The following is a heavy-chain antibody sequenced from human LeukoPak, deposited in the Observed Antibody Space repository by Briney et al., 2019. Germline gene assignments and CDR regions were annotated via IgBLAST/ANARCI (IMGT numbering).Heavy chain of an antibody. CDR3: ARKDGGRDGMDV. Sequence: RASVKVSCRASGYTFTDYYMHWVRQAPGQGLGWVGWLNPNTLVTSYAQHFQGRVSMTWDTSISTGYMALNSLTSDDTAVYYCARKDGGRDGMDVWGQGTTVTVSS. D-gene: IGHD4-23*01. V-gene: IGHV1-2*02. CDR2: LNPNTLVT. CDR1: GYTFTDYY. J-gene: IGHJ6*02.